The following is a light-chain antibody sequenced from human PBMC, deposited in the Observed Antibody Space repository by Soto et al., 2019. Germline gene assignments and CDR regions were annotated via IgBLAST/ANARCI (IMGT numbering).Light chain of an antibody. J-gene: IGKJ4*01. Sequence: EIVMTQSPSTLSVSPGERATLSCRANQSVSSNLAWYQQEPGQAPRLLIYGASTRATGIPARFSGSGSGTEITLTISGLQSEDFAVYYCQQYNNWPLAFGGGTKVEIK. CDR3: QQYNNWPLA. CDR2: GAS. V-gene: IGKV3-15*01. CDR1: QSVSSN.